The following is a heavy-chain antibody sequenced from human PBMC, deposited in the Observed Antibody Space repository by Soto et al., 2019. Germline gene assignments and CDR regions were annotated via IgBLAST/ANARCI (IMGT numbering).Heavy chain of an antibody. CDR2: ISNNGGST. Sequence: GGSLRLSCAASGFTFSSYAMHWVRQAPGKGLEYVSAISNNGGSTYYANSVKGRFTISRDNSKNTLYLQMGSLRAEDMAVYYCARVGRANELDVWGKGTTVTVS. V-gene: IGHV3-64*01. J-gene: IGHJ6*03. CDR1: GFTFSSYA. CDR3: ARVGRANELDV.